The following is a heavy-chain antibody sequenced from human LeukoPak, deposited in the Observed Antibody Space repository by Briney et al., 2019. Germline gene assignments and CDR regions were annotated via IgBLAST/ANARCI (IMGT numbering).Heavy chain of an antibody. Sequence: PGGSLRLSCAASGFTFSSYWMHWVRQAPGKGLVWVSRINSDGSSTSYADSVKGRFTISRDNAKNTLYLQMNSLRAEDTAVYCCARVMTNYGDYGDFDYWGQGTLVTVSS. J-gene: IGHJ4*02. CDR3: ARVMTNYGDYGDFDY. CDR2: INSDGSST. CDR1: GFTFSSYW. V-gene: IGHV3-74*01. D-gene: IGHD4-17*01.